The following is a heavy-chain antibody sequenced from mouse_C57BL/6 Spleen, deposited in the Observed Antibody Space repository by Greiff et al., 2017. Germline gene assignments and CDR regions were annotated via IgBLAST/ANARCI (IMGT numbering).Heavy chain of an antibody. V-gene: IGHV14-2*01. Sequence: EVQRVESGAELVKPGASVKLSCTASGFNIKDYYMHWVKQRTEQGLEWIGRIDPEDGETKYAPKFQGKATLTADTSSNTAYLQLRSLTSEDTAVYYCVSAYYSNYGFAYWGQGTLVTVSA. CDR3: VSAYYSNYGFAY. J-gene: IGHJ3*01. CDR2: IDPEDGET. D-gene: IGHD2-5*01. CDR1: GFNIKDYY.